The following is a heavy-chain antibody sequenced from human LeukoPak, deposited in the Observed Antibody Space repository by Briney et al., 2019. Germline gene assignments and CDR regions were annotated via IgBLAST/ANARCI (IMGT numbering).Heavy chain of an antibody. Sequence: SGPTLLHPTQPLTLTCTFSGFSLSTSGVGVGWIRQPPGKALEWLPLIYWDDDKLYSPSLKSRLTITKDTSKNQVVLTMTNMDPVDTATYYCARIAADGGYFDYWGQGTLVTVSS. CDR3: ARIAADGGYFDY. V-gene: IGHV2-5*02. D-gene: IGHD6-13*01. J-gene: IGHJ4*02. CDR2: IYWDDDK. CDR1: GFSLSTSGVG.